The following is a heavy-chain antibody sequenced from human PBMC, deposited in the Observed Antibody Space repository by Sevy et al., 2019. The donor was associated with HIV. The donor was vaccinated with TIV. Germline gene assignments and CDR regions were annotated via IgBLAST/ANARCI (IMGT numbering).Heavy chain of an antibody. J-gene: IGHJ4*02. CDR2: IGSNGRRK. D-gene: IGHD3-10*01. CDR3: ARDLYGRFLDY. Sequence: GGSLRLSCAASGFTFSTYGIHCVRQAPGKGLEWVAVIGSNGRRKYYVDSVKGRFTISRDDSKNTVYLQMSSLGAEDTAVYYCARDLYGRFLDYWGQGTLVTVSS. V-gene: IGHV3-33*01. CDR1: GFTFSTYG.